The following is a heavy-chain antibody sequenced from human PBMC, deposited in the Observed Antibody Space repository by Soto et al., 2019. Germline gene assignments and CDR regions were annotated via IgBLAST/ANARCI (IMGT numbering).Heavy chain of an antibody. CDR1: GFTFTNYW. Sequence: PGGSLRLSCAVSGFTFTNYWMHWVRQAPGKLLLLFSRIYNYGXVTIXXXSXXXXXXXSIXXSNXXLYXXXXXXRAEDTGVYFCGSVFEYWGQGTPVTVSS. CDR2: IYNYGXVT. CDR3: GSVFEY. V-gene: IGHV3-74*01. J-gene: IGHJ4*02.